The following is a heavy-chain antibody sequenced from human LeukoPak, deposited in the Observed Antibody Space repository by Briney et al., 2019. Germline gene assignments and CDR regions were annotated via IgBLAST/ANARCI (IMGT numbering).Heavy chain of an antibody. Sequence: GRPLRLSCAASGFTFSSYAMHWVRQAPGKGLEWVAVISYDGSNKYYADSVKGRFTISRDNSKDTLYLQMNSLRAEDTAAYYCASDYYDSSGYSEPYDYWGQGTLVTVSS. J-gene: IGHJ4*02. CDR1: GFTFSSYA. CDR3: ASDYYDSSGYSEPYDY. CDR2: ISYDGSNK. D-gene: IGHD3-22*01. V-gene: IGHV3-30-3*01.